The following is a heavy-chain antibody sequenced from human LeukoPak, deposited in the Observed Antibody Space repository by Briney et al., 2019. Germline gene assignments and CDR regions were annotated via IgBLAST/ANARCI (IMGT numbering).Heavy chain of an antibody. CDR3: ARHQFQLLVNDDAFDM. CDR2: IYYSGST. CDR1: GGSMNSYY. Sequence: SETLSPTCTVSGGSMNSYYWSWIRQPPGKGLEWIGYIYYSGSTNYSPSLKSRVTISVDTSKNQFSLKMNSVTAADTAVYYCARHQFQLLVNDDAFDMWGQGTMVTVSS. D-gene: IGHD2-2*01. J-gene: IGHJ3*02. V-gene: IGHV4-59*08.